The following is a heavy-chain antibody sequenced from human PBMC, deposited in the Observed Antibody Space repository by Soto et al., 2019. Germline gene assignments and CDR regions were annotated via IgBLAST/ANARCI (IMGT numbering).Heavy chain of an antibody. CDR3: AREVYYDFWSGVNTHPYYFDD. V-gene: IGHV3-30-3*01. CDR2: ITDDGSNT. D-gene: IGHD3-3*01. Sequence: QVQLVESGGGVVQPGRSLRLSCAASGFTFIRHTMHWVLQAPGKGLERVAAITDDGSNTYYADSVKGRFTISRDNSKNTLYLQMNSLSSEDTAVHHCAREVYYDFWSGVNTHPYYFDDWGQGTLVTVSS. CDR1: GFTFIRHT. J-gene: IGHJ4*02.